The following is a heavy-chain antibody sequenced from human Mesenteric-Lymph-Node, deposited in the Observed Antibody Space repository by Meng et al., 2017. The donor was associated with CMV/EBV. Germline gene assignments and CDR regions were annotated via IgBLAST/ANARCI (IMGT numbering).Heavy chain of an antibody. D-gene: IGHD5-18*01. Sequence: GSLRLSCTVSGDSVSSGSYYWSWIRQPPGKGLEWIGYIYYSGSTNYNPSLKSRVTISVDTSKNQFSLKLSSVTAADTAVYYCARDSRGYSYGYFYYGMDVWGQGTTVTVSS. CDR1: GDSVSSGSYY. V-gene: IGHV4-61*01. CDR2: IYYSGST. CDR3: ARDSRGYSYGYFYYGMDV. J-gene: IGHJ6*02.